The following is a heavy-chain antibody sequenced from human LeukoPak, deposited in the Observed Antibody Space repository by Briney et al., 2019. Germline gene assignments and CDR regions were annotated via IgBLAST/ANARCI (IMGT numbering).Heavy chain of an antibody. CDR2: MNPNSGNT. CDR3: ARGNYDSSGYRFDY. J-gene: IGHJ4*02. CDR1: GYTFTSHD. V-gene: IGHV1-8*02. Sequence: ASVKVSCKASGYTFTSHDINWVRQATGQGLEWMGWMNPNSGNTGYAQKFQGRVTMTKNTSISTAYMELSSLRSEDTAVYYCARGNYDSSGYRFDYWGQGTLVTVSS. D-gene: IGHD3-22*01.